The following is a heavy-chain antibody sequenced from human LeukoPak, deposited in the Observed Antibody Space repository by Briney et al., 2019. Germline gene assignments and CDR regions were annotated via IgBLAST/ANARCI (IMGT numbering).Heavy chain of an antibody. V-gene: IGHV4-39*07. CDR2: IYYSGST. CDR1: GGSISSSSYY. CDR3: AREGITMVRGVTLRGFMDV. D-gene: IGHD3-10*01. Sequence: PSETLSLTCTVSGGSISSSSYYWGWIRQPPGKGLEWIGSIYYSGSTYYNPSLKSRVTISVDTSKNQFSLKLSSVTAADTAVYYCAREGITMVRGVTLRGFMDVWGKGTTVTVSS. J-gene: IGHJ6*04.